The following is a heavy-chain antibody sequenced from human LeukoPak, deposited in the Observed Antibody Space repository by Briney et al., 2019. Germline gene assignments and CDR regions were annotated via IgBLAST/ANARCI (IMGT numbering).Heavy chain of an antibody. CDR2: ISNDGNNK. J-gene: IGHJ6*04. CDR1: GFPFSSYG. Sequence: GMSLRLSCAASGFPFSSYGMHWVRQAPGKGLEWVAAISNDGNNKFYADSVKGRFTISRDNAKNSLYLQMNSLRAEDTAVYYFAELGITMIGGVWGKGTTVTISS. V-gene: IGHV3-30*18. D-gene: IGHD3-10*02. CDR3: AELGITMIGGV.